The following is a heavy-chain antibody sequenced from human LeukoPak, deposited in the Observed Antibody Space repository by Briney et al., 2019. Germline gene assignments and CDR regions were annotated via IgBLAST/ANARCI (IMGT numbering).Heavy chain of an antibody. CDR1: GGSISSYY. V-gene: IGHV4-59*12. CDR2: IYYSGST. D-gene: IGHD2-21*02. Sequence: SETLSLTCTVSGGSISSYYWSWIRQPPGKGLEWIGSIYYSGSTYYNPSLKSRVTISVDTSKNQFSLKLSSVTAADTAVYYCARVGRGDPYWFDPWGQGTLVTVSS. CDR3: ARVGRGDPYWFDP. J-gene: IGHJ5*02.